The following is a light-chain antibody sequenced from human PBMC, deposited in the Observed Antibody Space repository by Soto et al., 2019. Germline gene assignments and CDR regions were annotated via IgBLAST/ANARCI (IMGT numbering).Light chain of an antibody. V-gene: IGKV3-11*01. J-gene: IGKJ1*01. CDR1: QSVSGY. CDR2: DGS. CDR3: QQYFTSPWT. Sequence: EIVLTQSPATLSLSPGERATLSCRASQSVSGYLAWYQQKPGQAPRLLIYDGSHRAAGIPSRFSGSGSGTDFTLTISGLEPEDFAVYYCQQYFTSPWTFGQGTKVEI.